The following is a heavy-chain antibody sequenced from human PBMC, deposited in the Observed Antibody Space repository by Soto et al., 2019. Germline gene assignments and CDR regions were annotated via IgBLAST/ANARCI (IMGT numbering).Heavy chain of an antibody. J-gene: IGHJ3*02. Sequence: GGSLRLSCAASGFTFNTYSMNWVRQAPGKGLEWVSYIGSSVRNLHYANSVRGRFTISRDNAENSLYLQMNSLRAEDTAVYYCARDSHYAFDIWGQGTMVTVSS. CDR2: IGSSVRNL. CDR1: GFTFNTYS. V-gene: IGHV3-48*01. CDR3: ARDSHYAFDI.